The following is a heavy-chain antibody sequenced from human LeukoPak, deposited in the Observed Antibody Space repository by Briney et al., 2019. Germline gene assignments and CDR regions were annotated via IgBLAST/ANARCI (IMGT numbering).Heavy chain of an antibody. CDR3: ARRPATPLYYFDY. J-gene: IGHJ4*02. V-gene: IGHV4-38-2*01. CDR2: IYHSGST. Sequence: SETLSLTCAVSGYSISSGYYWGWIRQPPGKALEWIGSIYHSGSTYYNPSLKSRVTISVDTSKNQFSLKLSSVTAADTAVYYCARRPATPLYYFDYWGQGTLVTVSS. CDR1: GYSISSGYY.